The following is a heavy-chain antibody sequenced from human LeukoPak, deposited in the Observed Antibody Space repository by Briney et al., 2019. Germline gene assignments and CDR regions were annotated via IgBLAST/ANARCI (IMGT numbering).Heavy chain of an antibody. CDR2: IWYDGSNK. V-gene: IGHV3-33*01. Sequence: GGSLRLSCAASGFTFRSDGMHWVRQAPGKGLQWVAVIWYDGSNKYYADSVKGRFTISRDNSKNTLSLQMNSLRAEDTAVYYCARELPPLEKYYFDYWGQGTLVTVSS. CDR1: GFTFRSDG. J-gene: IGHJ4*02. CDR3: ARELPPLEKYYFDY. D-gene: IGHD3-3*01.